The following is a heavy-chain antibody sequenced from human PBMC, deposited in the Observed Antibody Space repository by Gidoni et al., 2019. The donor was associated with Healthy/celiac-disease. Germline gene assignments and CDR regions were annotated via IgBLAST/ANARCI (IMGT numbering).Heavy chain of an antibody. V-gene: IGHV1-69*02. D-gene: IGHD3-22*01. Sequence: QVQLVQSGAEVKKPGSSVKVSCKASGGTFSSYTISWVRQAPGQGLEWMGRIIPILGIANYAQKFQGRVTITADKSTSTAYMELSSLRSEDTAVYYCARGYYDSSGYYGMDVWGQGTTVTVSS. J-gene: IGHJ6*02. CDR2: IIPILGIA. CDR1: GGTFSSYT. CDR3: ARGYYDSSGYYGMDV.